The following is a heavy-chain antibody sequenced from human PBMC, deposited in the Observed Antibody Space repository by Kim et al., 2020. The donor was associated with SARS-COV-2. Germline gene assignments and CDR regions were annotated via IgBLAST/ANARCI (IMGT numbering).Heavy chain of an antibody. CDR1: GGSISSGDYY. D-gene: IGHD3-3*01. V-gene: IGHV4-30-4*01. CDR3: ARVRFSITIFGVVTRLFDY. Sequence: SETLSLTCTVSGGSISSGDYYWSWIRQPPGKGLEWIGYIYYSGSTYYNPSLNSRVTISVDTSKNQFSLKLSSVTAADTAVYYCARVRFSITIFGVVTRLFDYWGQGTLVTVSS. CDR2: IYYSGST. J-gene: IGHJ4*02.